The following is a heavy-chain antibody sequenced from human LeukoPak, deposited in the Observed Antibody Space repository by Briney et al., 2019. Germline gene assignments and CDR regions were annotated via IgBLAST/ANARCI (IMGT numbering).Heavy chain of an antibody. J-gene: IGHJ5*02. V-gene: IGHV1-18*01. Sequence: ASVKISCKASGYTFTSYGISWVRQAPGQGLEWMGWISAYNGNTNYAQKLQGRVTMTTDTSTSTAYMELRSLRSDDTAVYYCARDPVTMVRGTNPTYNWFDPWGQGTLVTASS. CDR1: GYTFTSYG. D-gene: IGHD3-10*01. CDR3: ARDPVTMVRGTNPTYNWFDP. CDR2: ISAYNGNT.